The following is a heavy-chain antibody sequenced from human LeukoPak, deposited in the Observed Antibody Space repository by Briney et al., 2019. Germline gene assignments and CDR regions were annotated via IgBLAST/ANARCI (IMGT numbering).Heavy chain of an antibody. D-gene: IGHD3-3*01. CDR2: IRGRGDRT. V-gene: IGHV3-23*01. Sequence: GSLRLPCAAPGFTFSSYGMSWVRQAPGKGLEGVSGIRGRGDRTFYADSVKGRFTISRDNSKNTLYLQMNSLRAEDTAVYYCAREGYYDFWSGLGSYHYYYYMDVWGKGTPVTVSS. CDR1: GFTFSSYG. CDR3: AREGYYDFWSGLGSYHYYYYMDV. J-gene: IGHJ6*03.